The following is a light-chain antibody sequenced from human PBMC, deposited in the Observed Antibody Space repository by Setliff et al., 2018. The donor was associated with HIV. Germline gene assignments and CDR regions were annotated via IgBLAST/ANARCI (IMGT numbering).Light chain of an antibody. CDR1: SSDVGGYNY. J-gene: IGLJ1*01. Sequence: QSVLAQPGSVSGSPGQSITISCTGTSSDVGGYNYVSWYQQHPGKAPNVVIYDVTNRPSGVSHRFSGSKSGNTASLTISGLQAEDEADYYCCSYAGSHTFYVFGTGTKVTVL. CDR3: CSYAGSHTFYV. V-gene: IGLV2-14*03. CDR2: DVT.